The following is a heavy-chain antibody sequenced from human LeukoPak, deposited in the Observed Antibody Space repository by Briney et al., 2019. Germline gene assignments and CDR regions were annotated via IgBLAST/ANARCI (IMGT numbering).Heavy chain of an antibody. J-gene: IGHJ4*02. D-gene: IGHD6-19*01. V-gene: IGHV3-21*01. Sequence: GGFLRLSCAASGFTFSSYSMNWVRQAPGKGLEWVSSISSSSSYIYYADSVKGRFTISRDNAKNSLYLQMNSLRAEDTAVYYCTEQIAVAGGFDYWGQGTLVTVSS. CDR3: TEQIAVAGGFDY. CDR2: ISSSSSYI. CDR1: GFTFSSYS.